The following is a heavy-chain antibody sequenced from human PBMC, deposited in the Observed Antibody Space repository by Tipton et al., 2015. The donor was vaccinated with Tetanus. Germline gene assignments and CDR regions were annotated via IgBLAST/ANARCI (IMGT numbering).Heavy chain of an antibody. CDR1: GGSFSGYY. D-gene: IGHD1-26*01. CDR3: ARGRSHRGSSRLINYYYYMDV. CDR2: INHSGST. J-gene: IGHJ6*03. V-gene: IGHV4-34*01. Sequence: TLSLTCAVYGGSFSGYYWSWVRQPPGKGLKWIGEINHSGSTNYNPSLKSRVTISVDTSKNQFSLKLSSVTAADTAVYYCARGRSHRGSSRLINYYYYMDVWGKGTTVTVSS.